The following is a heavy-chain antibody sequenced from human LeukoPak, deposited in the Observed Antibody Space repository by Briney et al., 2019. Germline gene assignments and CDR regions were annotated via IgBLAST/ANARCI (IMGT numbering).Heavy chain of an antibody. CDR2: IRYDGSNK. Sequence: GGSLRLSCAASGFAFSSYDMNWVRQAPGKGLEWVAFIRYDGSNKYYADSVKGRFTISRDNSKNTLYLQMNSLRAEDTAVYYCANGPKGELQKAFDIWGQGTMVTVSS. CDR1: GFAFSSYD. D-gene: IGHD1-26*01. V-gene: IGHV3-30*02. J-gene: IGHJ3*02. CDR3: ANGPKGELQKAFDI.